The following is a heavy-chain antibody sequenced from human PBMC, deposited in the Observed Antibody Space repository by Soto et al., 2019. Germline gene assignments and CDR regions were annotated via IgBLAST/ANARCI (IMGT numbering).Heavy chain of an antibody. CDR3: ARLWFGELFYYYYYMDV. V-gene: IGHV4-39*01. J-gene: IGHJ6*03. Sequence: PSETLSLTCTVSGGSISSSSSYWGWIRQPPGKGLEWVGSIYYRGNTYYNPSLGSRVTISVDTSKNQFSLKLSSVTAADTAVYYCARLWFGELFYYYYYMDVWGKGTTVTVSS. CDR1: GGSISSSSSY. CDR2: IYYRGNT. D-gene: IGHD3-10*01.